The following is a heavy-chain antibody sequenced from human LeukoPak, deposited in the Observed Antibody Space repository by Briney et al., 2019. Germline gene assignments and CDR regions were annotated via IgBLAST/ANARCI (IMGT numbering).Heavy chain of an antibody. CDR2: IDWDDDK. D-gene: IGHD3-22*01. V-gene: IGHV2-70*04. CDR1: GFSLTTTGMR. J-gene: IGHJ4*02. Sequence: SGPALVKPTQTLTLTCTFSGFSLTTTGMRMMWTRQPPGKALEWLARIDWDDDKFYSASLKTRLTISKDTYKNQVVLTMTNMDPVDTATYYCARGSGYSRFDYWGQGTLVTVSS. CDR3: ARGSGYSRFDY.